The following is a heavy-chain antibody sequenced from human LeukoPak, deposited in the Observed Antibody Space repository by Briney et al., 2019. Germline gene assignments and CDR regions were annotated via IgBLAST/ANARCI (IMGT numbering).Heavy chain of an antibody. J-gene: IGHJ4*02. D-gene: IGHD4-17*01. Sequence: GESLKISCKTSGYSFTSYWIHWVRQMPGKELEWMGSIYPGNSDTRYSPSFQGHVTISADSSSSTAYLQWSSLKASDTAMYYCARPNGDYNYYFDYWGQGTLVTVSS. CDR3: ARPNGDYNYYFDY. V-gene: IGHV5-78*01. CDR1: GYSFTSYW. CDR2: IYPGNSDT.